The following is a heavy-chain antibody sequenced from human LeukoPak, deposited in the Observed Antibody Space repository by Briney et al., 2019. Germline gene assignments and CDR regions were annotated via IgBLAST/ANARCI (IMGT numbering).Heavy chain of an antibody. CDR2: IYYSGST. V-gene: IGHV4-59*08. CDR1: GGSISGYY. Sequence: SETLSLTCTVSGGSISGYYWSWIRQPPGRGLEWIGYIYYSGSTNYNPSLKSRVTTSVDTSKNQFSLKLSSVTAAVTAVYYCARSIAVAGYYFAYWGQGTLVTVSS. J-gene: IGHJ4*02. CDR3: ARSIAVAGYYFAY. D-gene: IGHD6-19*01.